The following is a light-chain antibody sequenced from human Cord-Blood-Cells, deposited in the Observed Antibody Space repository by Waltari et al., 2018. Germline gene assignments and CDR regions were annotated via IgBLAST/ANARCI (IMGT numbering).Light chain of an antibody. Sequence: QSVLPQPPSVSGAPGQRVPISCTGSSSNIGAGYDVLWYQQLPGTAPKLLIYGNSNLPSGVPDRFSGSKSGTSASLAIAGLQAEDEADYYCQSYDSSLSGLWVFGGGTKLTVL. CDR2: GNS. J-gene: IGLJ3*02. CDR1: SSNIGAGYD. V-gene: IGLV1-40*01. CDR3: QSYDSSLSGLWV.